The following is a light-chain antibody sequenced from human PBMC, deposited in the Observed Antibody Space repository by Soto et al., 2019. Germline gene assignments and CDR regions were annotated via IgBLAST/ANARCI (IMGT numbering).Light chain of an antibody. V-gene: IGLV2-14*01. CDR2: EVS. CDR1: SSDVGAYNY. Sequence: QSVLTQPASMSGSPGQSITISCTGTSSDVGAYNYVSWYQQHPGKAPKLMIYEVSNRPSGVSDRFSGSKSGNTASLTISGLQAEDEADYYCSSYTSSTTYVFGTGTKVTVL. J-gene: IGLJ1*01. CDR3: SSYTSSTTYV.